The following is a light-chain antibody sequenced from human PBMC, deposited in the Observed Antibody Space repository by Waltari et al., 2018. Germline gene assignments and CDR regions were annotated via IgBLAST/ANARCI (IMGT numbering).Light chain of an antibody. CDR3: YSSDSSSTTMV. CDR2: EDI. J-gene: IGLJ2*01. Sequence: SYELTQPPSVSVSPGQTARLTCSGDALSKKYVYWYQQKSGQAPVMVVYEDIKRPSGIPGRFSGSSSGTVATLTISGAQVDDEGDYYCYSSDSSSTTMVFGGGTTLTVL. V-gene: IGLV3-10*01. CDR1: ALSKKY.